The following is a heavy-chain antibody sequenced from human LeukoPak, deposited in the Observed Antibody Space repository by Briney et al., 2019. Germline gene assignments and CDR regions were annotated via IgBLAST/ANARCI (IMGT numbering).Heavy chain of an antibody. CDR3: ARREQWLVQGAFDN. Sequence: SETLSLTCTVSGGSISSSSNYWGWIRQPPGKGLEWIGSIYYSGSTYYNPSLKSRVTISVDTSKNQFSLKLTSLTAADTAVYYCARREQWLVQGAFDNWGQGTMVTVSS. CDR1: GGSISSSSNY. J-gene: IGHJ3*02. D-gene: IGHD6-19*01. CDR2: IYYSGST. V-gene: IGHV4-39*01.